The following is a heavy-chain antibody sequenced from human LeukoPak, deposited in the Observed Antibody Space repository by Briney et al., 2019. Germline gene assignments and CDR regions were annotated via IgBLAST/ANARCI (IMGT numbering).Heavy chain of an antibody. CDR3: AKDRGWITMVRGSAFDI. D-gene: IGHD3-10*01. J-gene: IGHJ3*02. V-gene: IGHV3-43D*03. CDR1: GFTFDDYA. CDR2: ITWDGGRT. Sequence: GGSQRLSCAASGFTFDDYAMHWVRQAPGKGLEWVSLITWDGGRTYYADSVKGRFTISRDNSKNSLYLQMNSLRAEDTALYYCAKDRGWITMVRGSAFDIWGQGTMVTVSS.